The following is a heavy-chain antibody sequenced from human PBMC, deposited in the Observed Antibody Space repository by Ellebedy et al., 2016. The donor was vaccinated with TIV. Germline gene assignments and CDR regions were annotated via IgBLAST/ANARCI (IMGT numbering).Heavy chain of an antibody. Sequence: MPSETLSLTCAVYGDSFSGYYWSWIRQPPGKGLEWIGEMHHSGSTNYIPSLKGRVTMSVDTSKNQFSLKMNSLTAADTAVYYCARQGHSSGWYVGEYYFDYWGQGTLLTVSS. V-gene: IGHV4-34*01. D-gene: IGHD6-19*01. J-gene: IGHJ4*02. CDR1: GDSFSGYY. CDR3: ARQGHSSGWYVGEYYFDY. CDR2: MHHSGST.